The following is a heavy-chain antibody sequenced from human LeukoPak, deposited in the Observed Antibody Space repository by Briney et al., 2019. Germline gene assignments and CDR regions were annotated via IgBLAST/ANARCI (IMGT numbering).Heavy chain of an antibody. Sequence: ASVKVSCKVSGYTVTSYYMHWVRQAPGQGLEWMGIINPSGGSTSYAQKFQGRVTMTRDTSTSTVYMELSSLRSEDTAVYYCARDGAIAAADTKWFDPWGQGTLVTVSS. CDR3: ARDGAIAAADTKWFDP. CDR2: INPSGGST. CDR1: GYTVTSYY. J-gene: IGHJ5*02. V-gene: IGHV1-46*01. D-gene: IGHD6-13*01.